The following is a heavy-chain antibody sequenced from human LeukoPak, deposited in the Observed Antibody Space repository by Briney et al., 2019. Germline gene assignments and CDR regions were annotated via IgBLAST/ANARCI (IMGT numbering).Heavy chain of an antibody. CDR2: ISWSSGII. CDR1: GFTFSSYA. CDR3: AKDTGSPADAITMEDNAFDI. D-gene: IGHD3-3*01. V-gene: IGHV3-9*01. J-gene: IGHJ3*02. Sequence: GGSLRLSCAASGFTFSSYAMSWVRQAPGKGLEWVSGISWSSGIIGYADSVKGRFTISRDNAKNSLDLQMESLRAEDTAVYYCAKDTGSPADAITMEDNAFDIWGQGTMVTVSS.